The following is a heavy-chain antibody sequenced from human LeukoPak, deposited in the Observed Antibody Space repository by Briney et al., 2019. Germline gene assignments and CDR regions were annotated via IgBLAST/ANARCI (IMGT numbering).Heavy chain of an antibody. D-gene: IGHD2-21*02. CDR2: IYYSGST. CDR1: GGSISSYF. CDR3: ASCGGDCYSNAFDI. J-gene: IGHJ3*02. V-gene: IGHV4-59*01. Sequence: SETLSLTCTVSGGSISSYFWSWIRQPPGKGLEWIGCIYYSGSTNYNPSLKSRVTISVDTSKNQFSLKLSTVTAADTAVYYCASCGGDCYSNAFDIWGQGTMVTVSS.